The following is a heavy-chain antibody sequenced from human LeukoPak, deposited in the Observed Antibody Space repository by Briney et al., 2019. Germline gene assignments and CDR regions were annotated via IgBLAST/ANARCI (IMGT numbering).Heavy chain of an antibody. CDR2: IYTSGST. Sequence: SETLSLTCTVSGGSISSGSYYWSWIRQPAGKGLEWIGRIYTSGSTNYNPSLKSRVTISVDTSKNQFSLKLSSVTAADTAVYYCASNYGDYLFDYWGQGTLVTVSS. D-gene: IGHD4-17*01. J-gene: IGHJ4*02. CDR3: ASNYGDYLFDY. V-gene: IGHV4-61*02. CDR1: GGSISSGSYY.